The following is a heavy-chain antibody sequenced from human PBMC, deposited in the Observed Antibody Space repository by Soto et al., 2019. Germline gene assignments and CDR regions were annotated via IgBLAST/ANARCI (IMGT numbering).Heavy chain of an antibody. CDR2: INAGNGNT. CDR3: TKPRSSLQWPPFDP. V-gene: IGHV1-3*01. CDR1: GYTFTSYA. D-gene: IGHD6-19*01. J-gene: IGHJ5*02. Sequence: ASVKVSCKASGYTFTSYAMHWVRQAPGQRLEWMGWINAGNGNTKYSQKFQGRVTITRDTSASTAYMELDSLRPDDTAVYYCTKPRSSLQWPPFDPWGHGTQVTVSS.